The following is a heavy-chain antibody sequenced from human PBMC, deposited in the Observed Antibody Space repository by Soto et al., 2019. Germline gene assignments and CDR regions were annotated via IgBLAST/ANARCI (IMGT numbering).Heavy chain of an antibody. Sequence: QVQLVQSGAEVKKPGASVKISCKASGYTFTRYYMHWVRQAPGQGLEWMGIINPSGGSTSYAQKFQSRVTMTRDTSTSTVDMELSSLRSEDTAVYYCARDGDDDAFDIWGQGTMVTVSS. V-gene: IGHV1-46*01. J-gene: IGHJ3*02. CDR2: INPSGGST. CDR1: GYTFTRYY. CDR3: ARDGDDDAFDI. D-gene: IGHD4-17*01.